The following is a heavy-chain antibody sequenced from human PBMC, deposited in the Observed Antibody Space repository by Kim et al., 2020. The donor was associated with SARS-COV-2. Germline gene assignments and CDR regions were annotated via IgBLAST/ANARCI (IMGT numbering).Heavy chain of an antibody. CDR2: ISYDGSNK. CDR1: GFTFSSYA. Sequence: GGSLRLSCAASGFTFSSYAMHWVRQAPGKGLEWVAVISYDGSNKYYADSVKGRFTISRDNSKNTLYLQMNSLRAEDTAVYYYARASTIVVPYDAFDIWGQGTMVTVSS. CDR3: ARASTIVVPYDAFDI. D-gene: IGHD3-22*01. V-gene: IGHV3-30-3*01. J-gene: IGHJ3*02.